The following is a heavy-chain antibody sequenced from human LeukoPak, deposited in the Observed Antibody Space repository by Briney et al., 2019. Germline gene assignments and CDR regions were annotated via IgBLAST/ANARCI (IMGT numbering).Heavy chain of an antibody. D-gene: IGHD4-17*01. CDR2: IYYSGST. CDR3: ARVNGDYVLNWYFDF. CDR1: GGSISSYY. V-gene: IGHV4-59*01. J-gene: IGHJ2*01. Sequence: SETLSLTCTVSGGSISSYYWSWIRQPPGKGLEWIGYIYYSGSTNYNPSLKSRVTISVDTSKNQFSLKLSSVTAADTAVYYCARVNGDYVLNWYFDFWGRGTLVTVSS.